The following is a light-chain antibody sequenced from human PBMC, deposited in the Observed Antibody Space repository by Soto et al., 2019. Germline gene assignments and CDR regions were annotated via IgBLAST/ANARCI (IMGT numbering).Light chain of an antibody. V-gene: IGKV1-5*03. Sequence: DIQMTQSPSTLSASVGDRVTITCRASQRISSWLAWYQQKPGKAPTLRIYEASILQSGVPSRFSGSGSGTEFTLTISSLQPDDFATYYCKNFLRYPLTFGGGTKVDI. J-gene: IGKJ4*01. CDR2: EAS. CDR3: KNFLRYPLT. CDR1: QRISSW.